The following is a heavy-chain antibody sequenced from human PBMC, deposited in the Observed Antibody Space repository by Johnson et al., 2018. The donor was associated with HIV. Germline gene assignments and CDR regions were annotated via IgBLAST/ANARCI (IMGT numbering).Heavy chain of an antibody. Sequence: VQLVESGGGVVRPGGSLRLSCAASGFIFDDYTMHWVRQAPGKGLEWVSFISWDGGSTYYADSVKGRFTISRDNSKNSLYLQMNSLRAEDSALYYCAKEGRDAFDIWGQGTTVTVSS. CDR1: GFIFDDYT. CDR3: AKEGRDAFDI. J-gene: IGHJ3*02. CDR2: ISWDGGST. D-gene: IGHD3-10*01. V-gene: IGHV3-43*01.